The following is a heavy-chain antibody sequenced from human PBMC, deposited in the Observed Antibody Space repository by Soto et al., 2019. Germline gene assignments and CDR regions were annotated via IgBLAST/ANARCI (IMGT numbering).Heavy chain of an antibody. Sequence: SETLSLTCTVSGGSVSSGSYYWSWIRQPPGKGLEWIGYIYYSGSTNYNPSLKSRVTISVDTSKNQFSLKLSSVTAADTAVYYCARVNYGGSYHFDYWGQGTLVTVSS. CDR3: ARVNYGGSYHFDY. V-gene: IGHV4-61*01. CDR1: GGSVSSGSYY. D-gene: IGHD4-17*01. CDR2: IYYSGST. J-gene: IGHJ4*02.